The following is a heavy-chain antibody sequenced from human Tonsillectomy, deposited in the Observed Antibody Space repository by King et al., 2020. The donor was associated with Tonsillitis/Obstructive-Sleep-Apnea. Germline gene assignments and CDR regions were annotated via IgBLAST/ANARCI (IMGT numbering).Heavy chain of an antibody. V-gene: IGHV3-11*05. J-gene: IGHJ4*02. Sequence: GQLVQSGGGLVKPGGSLRVSCAASGFTFTDYYMSWIRQAPGKGLEWVSYITSSSSYTNYADSVKGRFTISRDNAKNSLYLQMNSLRAEDTAVYYCARGPGYCSSTSCRGHFDYWGQGTLVTVSS. D-gene: IGHD2-2*01. CDR1: GFTFTDYY. CDR2: ITSSSSYT. CDR3: ARGPGYCSSTSCRGHFDY.